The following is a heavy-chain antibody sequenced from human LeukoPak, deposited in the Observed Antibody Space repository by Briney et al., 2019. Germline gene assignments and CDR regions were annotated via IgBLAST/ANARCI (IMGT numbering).Heavy chain of an antibody. Sequence: GGSLRLSCAASGFTFSSYGMHWVRQAPGKGLEWVAVISYDGSNKYYADSVKGRFTISRDNSKNTLYLQMNSLRAEDTAVYYGAKAGGSYSSSLYSSGRYGGYYYGMDVWGQGTTVTVSS. CDR1: GFTFSSYG. D-gene: IGHD6-19*01. V-gene: IGHV3-30*18. CDR2: ISYDGSNK. J-gene: IGHJ6*02. CDR3: AKAGGSYSSSLYSSGRYGGYYYGMDV.